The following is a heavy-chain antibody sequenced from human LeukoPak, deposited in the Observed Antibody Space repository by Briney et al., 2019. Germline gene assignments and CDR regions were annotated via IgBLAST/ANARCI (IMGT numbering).Heavy chain of an antibody. Sequence: TGGSLRLSCAGSGFTFSSCAMSWVRQAPGKGLEWVSAISDTGATTYDADSVKGRFTISRDNSRSTLYLQMNSLRAEDTALYYCAKDTSIGRYCTNGVCSPFDYWGQGTLVTVSS. D-gene: IGHD2-8*01. V-gene: IGHV3-23*01. CDR3: AKDTSIGRYCTNGVCSPFDY. J-gene: IGHJ4*02. CDR2: ISDTGATT. CDR1: GFTFSSCA.